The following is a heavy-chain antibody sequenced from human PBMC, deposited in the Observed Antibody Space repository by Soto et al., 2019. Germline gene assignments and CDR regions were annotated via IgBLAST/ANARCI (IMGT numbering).Heavy chain of an antibody. Sequence: PGGSLRLSCAASGFTFSSYAMSWVRQAPGKGLEWVSAISGSGGSTYYADSVKGRFTISRDNSKNTLYLQMNSLRAEDTAVYYCANCKGYGGNSYYYYGMDVWGQGTTVTVSS. CDR3: ANCKGYGGNSYYYYGMDV. CDR1: GFTFSSYA. V-gene: IGHV3-23*01. D-gene: IGHD4-17*01. J-gene: IGHJ6*02. CDR2: ISGSGGST.